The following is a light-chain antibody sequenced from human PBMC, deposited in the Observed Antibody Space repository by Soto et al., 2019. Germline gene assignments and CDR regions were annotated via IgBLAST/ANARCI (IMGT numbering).Light chain of an antibody. V-gene: IGKV3-20*01. Sequence: EIVLTQSPGTLSLSPGERATLSCRASQSVSSTYLAWYQQKPGQAPRLLIYGASSRATGIPARFSGSGSGTDFTLNISRLEPEDFAVYYCQQFGSSPRYSFGQGTKVEIK. CDR2: GAS. CDR1: QSVSSTY. CDR3: QQFGSSPRYS. J-gene: IGKJ2*03.